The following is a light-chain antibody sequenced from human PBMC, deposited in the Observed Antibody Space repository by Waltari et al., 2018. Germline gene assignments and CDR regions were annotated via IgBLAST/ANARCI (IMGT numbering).Light chain of an antibody. Sequence: QSALTQPASVSGSPGQPITISCAGSGTDIGYSDYVSWYPHYPDHVPKLLIYDVSHRPSGFSTRFSGSESRNTAFLTISGLQADDEADYYCSAHTITLHVVFGGGTKVTVL. CDR2: DVS. J-gene: IGLJ2*01. CDR3: SAHTITLHVV. V-gene: IGLV2-14*01. CDR1: GTDIGYSDY.